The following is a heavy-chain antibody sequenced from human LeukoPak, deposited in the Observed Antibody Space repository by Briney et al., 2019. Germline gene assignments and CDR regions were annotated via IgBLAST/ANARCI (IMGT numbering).Heavy chain of an antibody. Sequence: ASVKVSCKASGYTFTSYFIHWVRQAPGQGLEWMGIINPSGGSTNYAQKFQGRVTMTRDTSTSTVYMELSSLRSENTAVYYCATAKFGGNSYFDYWGQGTLVTVSS. CDR3: ATAKFGGNSYFDY. CDR2: INPSGGST. CDR1: GYTFTSYF. J-gene: IGHJ4*02. V-gene: IGHV1-46*01. D-gene: IGHD4-23*01.